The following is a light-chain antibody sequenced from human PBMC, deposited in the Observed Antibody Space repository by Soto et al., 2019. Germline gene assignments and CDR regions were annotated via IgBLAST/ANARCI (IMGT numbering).Light chain of an antibody. J-gene: IGKJ5*01. CDR3: QQYENLHT. CDR1: QNINNY. Sequence: DIQMTQSPSSLSASVGDRVTITCQASQNINNYLNWYQQKPGRAPKLLIYDASNLEAGVPSRFGGSGSGKDFTFTISRLQPEDIATYYCQQYENLHTFGQGTRLEIK. V-gene: IGKV1-33*01. CDR2: DAS.